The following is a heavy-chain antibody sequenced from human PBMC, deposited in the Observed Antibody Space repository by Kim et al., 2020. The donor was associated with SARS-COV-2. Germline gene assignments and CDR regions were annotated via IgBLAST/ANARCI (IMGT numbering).Heavy chain of an antibody. D-gene: IGHD3-9*01. CDR1: GFTFSSYS. J-gene: IGHJ4*02. CDR3: ARDSPYILYDILTGTIDY. V-gene: IGHV3-21*01. CDR2: ISSSSSYI. Sequence: GGSLRLSCAASGFTFSSYSMNWVRQAPGKGLEWVSSISSSSSYIYYADSVKGRFTISRDNAKNSLYLQMNSLRAEDTAVYYCARDSPYILYDILTGTIDYWGQGTLVTVSS.